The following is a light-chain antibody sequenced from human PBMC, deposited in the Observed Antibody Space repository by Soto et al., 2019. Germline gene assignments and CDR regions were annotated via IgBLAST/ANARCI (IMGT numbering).Light chain of an antibody. CDR1: QSVSSN. J-gene: IGKJ1*01. Sequence: EIVMTQSPATLSVSPGERATLSCRASQSVSSNLAWYQQKPGQAPRLLIYGASTRATGIPARFSGSGSGTDFTLTVSSLEPEDFAVYYCQHRSNWPSGTFGQGTKVDIK. CDR2: GAS. V-gene: IGKV3-11*01. CDR3: QHRSNWPSGT.